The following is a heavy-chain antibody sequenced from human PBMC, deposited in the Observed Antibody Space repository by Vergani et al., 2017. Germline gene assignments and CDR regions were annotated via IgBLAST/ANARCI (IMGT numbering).Heavy chain of an antibody. D-gene: IGHD2-2*03. V-gene: IGHV3-48*03. CDR3: ANGYCSSTGCLDAFDI. J-gene: IGHJ3*02. CDR1: GCTFSSYE. CDR2: ISSSGSTI. Sequence: EVQLVESGGGLVQPGGSLRLSCAASGCTFSSYEMNWVRQAPGKGLEWVSYISSSGSTIYYADSVKGRFTISRDNAKNSLFLQMNSLRAEDTAVYYCANGYCSSTGCLDAFDIWGQGTMVTVSS.